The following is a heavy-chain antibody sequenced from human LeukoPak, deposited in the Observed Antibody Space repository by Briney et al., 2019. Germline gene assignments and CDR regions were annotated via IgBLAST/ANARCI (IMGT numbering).Heavy chain of an antibody. CDR1: GFTFSSNY. Sequence: GGSLRLSCAASGFTFSSNYMSWVRQAPGKGLEWVSVIYRGGSTKYADSVKGRFTISRDNSKHTLYLQMNSLRAEDTAVYYCARGGVPAATTSAFDIWGQGTMVTVSS. V-gene: IGHV3-66*01. J-gene: IGHJ3*02. D-gene: IGHD2-2*01. CDR3: ARGGVPAATTSAFDI. CDR2: IYRGGST.